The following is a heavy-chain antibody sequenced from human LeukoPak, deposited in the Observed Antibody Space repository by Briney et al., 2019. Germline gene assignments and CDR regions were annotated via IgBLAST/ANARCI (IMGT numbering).Heavy chain of an antibody. V-gene: IGHV1-24*01. CDR2: FDPEDGET. J-gene: IGHJ2*01. D-gene: IGHD3-9*01. Sequence: ASVKVSCKVSGYTLTELSMHWVRQAPGKGLEWMGGFDPEDGETIYAQKFQGRVTMTEDTSTDTAYMELSSLRSEDTAVYYCATRGPXXRYFDWRTRWLYFDLWGRGTLVTVSS. CDR1: GYTLTELS. CDR3: ATRGPXXRYFDWRTRWLYFDL.